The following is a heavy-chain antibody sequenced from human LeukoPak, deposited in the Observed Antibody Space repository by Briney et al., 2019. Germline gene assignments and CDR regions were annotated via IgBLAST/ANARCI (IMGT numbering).Heavy chain of an antibody. CDR1: GGSITHYY. J-gene: IGHJ4*02. CDR3: ARHWETSSWYVDY. CDR2: IFYSGNT. D-gene: IGHD6-13*01. Sequence: SETLSLTCTVSGGSITHYYWSWIRQPPGKGLEWIGYIFYSGNTNYNLSLKSRVTISVDTSKNQFSLKLSSVTAADTAVYYCARHWETSSWYVDYWGQGTLVTVSS. V-gene: IGHV4-59*08.